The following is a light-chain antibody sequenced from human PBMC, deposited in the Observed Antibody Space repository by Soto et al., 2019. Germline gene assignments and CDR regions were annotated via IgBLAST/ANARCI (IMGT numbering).Light chain of an antibody. Sequence: DIVLTQFPGTLSLSPGESATLSCRASQSVTGNSLAWYQQKLGRAPRVLIYGASNRATGIPDRFSGSGSGPDFTLTITRLEPEDFAVYFCQQYGGSPRTFGQGTRLEIK. CDR1: QSVTGNS. CDR2: GAS. CDR3: QQYGGSPRT. J-gene: IGKJ5*01. V-gene: IGKV3-20*01.